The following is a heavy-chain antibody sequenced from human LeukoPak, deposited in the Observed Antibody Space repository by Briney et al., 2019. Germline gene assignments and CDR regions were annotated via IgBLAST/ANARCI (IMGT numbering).Heavy chain of an antibody. D-gene: IGHD3-3*01. CDR2: ISGSGGST. V-gene: IGHV3-23*01. CDR1: GFTFSSYA. J-gene: IGHJ4*02. Sequence: GGSLRLSCAASGFTFSSYAMSWVRQAPGKGLEWVSAISGSGGSTYYADSVKGRFTISRDNSKNTLYLQMNSLRAEDTAVYYCAEDILEWLWPFDYWGQGTLVTVSS. CDR3: AEDILEWLWPFDY.